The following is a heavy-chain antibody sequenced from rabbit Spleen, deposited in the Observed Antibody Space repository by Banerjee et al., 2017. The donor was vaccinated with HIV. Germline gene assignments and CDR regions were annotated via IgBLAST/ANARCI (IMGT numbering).Heavy chain of an antibody. J-gene: IGHJ4*01. CDR1: GFDLSNYG. V-gene: IGHV1S7*01. D-gene: IGHD1-1*01. Sequence: QLKESGGGLVQPGGSLKLSCKASGFDLSNYGVTWVRQAPGKGLEWIGYIEPIFGRAYYASWVNGRFTISSHNAQNTLYLQLNSLTAADTATYFCARDLAAVIGWNLYLWGQGTLVTVS. CDR3: ARDLAAVIGWNLYL. CDR2: IEPIFGRA.